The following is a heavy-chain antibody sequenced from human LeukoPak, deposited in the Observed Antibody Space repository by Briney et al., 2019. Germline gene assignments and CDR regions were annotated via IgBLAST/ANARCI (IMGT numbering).Heavy chain of an antibody. CDR2: ISSSSSYI. J-gene: IGHJ4*02. CDR3: ARGRDIVATVDYFDY. V-gene: IGHV3-21*01. Sequence: GRTLRLSCAASGFTFSSYGMSWVRQAPGKGLEWVSSISSSSSYIYYADSVKGRFTISRDNAKNSLYLQMNSLRAEDTAVYYCARGRDIVATVDYFDYWGQGTLVTVSS. CDR1: GFTFSSYG. D-gene: IGHD5-12*01.